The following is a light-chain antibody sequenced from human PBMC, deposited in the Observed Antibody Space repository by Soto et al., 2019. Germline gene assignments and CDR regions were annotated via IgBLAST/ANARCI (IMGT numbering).Light chain of an antibody. Sequence: EIVLTQSPATLSLSPGARATLSCRASQSISIYLAWYQQKPGQPPRLLIYDASNRATGIPARFSGSGSGTDFTLTISRLEPEDFAVYYCQQRSDWPITFGQGTRLEIK. CDR2: DAS. CDR3: QQRSDWPIT. J-gene: IGKJ5*01. V-gene: IGKV3-11*01. CDR1: QSISIY.